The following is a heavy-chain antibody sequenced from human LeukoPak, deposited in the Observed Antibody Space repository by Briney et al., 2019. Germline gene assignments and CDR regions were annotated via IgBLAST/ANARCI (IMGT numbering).Heavy chain of an antibody. J-gene: IGHJ4*02. D-gene: IGHD4-17*01. V-gene: IGHV1-18*01. CDR1: GGTFSSYA. Sequence: GASVKVSCKASGGTFSSYAISWVRQAPGQGLEWMGWISAYNGNTNYAQKLQGRVTMTTDTSTSTAYMELRSLRSDDTAVYYCARDHDYGDHTYTDRVNENDYWGQGTLVTVSS. CDR2: ISAYNGNT. CDR3: ARDHDYGDHTYTDRVNENDY.